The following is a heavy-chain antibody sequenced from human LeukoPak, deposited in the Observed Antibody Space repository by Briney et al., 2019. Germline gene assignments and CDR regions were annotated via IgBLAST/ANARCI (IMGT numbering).Heavy chain of an antibody. D-gene: IGHD6-13*01. CDR3: ARDIAAAGTDNWFDP. CDR2: ISAYKGNT. CDR1: GYTFTSYG. V-gene: IGHV1-18*01. Sequence: ASVKVSCKASGYTFTSYGINWLRQAPGQGLEWMGWISAYKGNTNYAQKLQGRVTMTTDTSTSTAYMELRSLRSDDTAVYYCARDIAAAGTDNWFDPWGQGTLVTVSS. J-gene: IGHJ5*02.